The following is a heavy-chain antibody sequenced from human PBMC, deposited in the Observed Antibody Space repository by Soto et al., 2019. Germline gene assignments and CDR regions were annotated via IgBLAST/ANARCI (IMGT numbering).Heavy chain of an antibody. J-gene: IGHJ4*02. CDR1: GGSFSGYY. CDR2: INHSGST. D-gene: IGHD6-13*01. CDR3: ARDGTLRSRYTIDY. Sequence: SETLSLTCAVYGGSFSGYYWSWIRQPPGKGLEWIGEINHSGSTNYNPSLKSRVTISVDTSKNQFSLKLSSVTAADTAVYYCARDGTLRSRYTIDYRGQGTLVTVSS. V-gene: IGHV4-34*01.